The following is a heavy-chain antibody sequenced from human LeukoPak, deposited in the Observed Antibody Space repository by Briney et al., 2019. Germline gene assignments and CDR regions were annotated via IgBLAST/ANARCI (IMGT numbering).Heavy chain of an antibody. D-gene: IGHD2-2*01. J-gene: IGHJ4*02. CDR1: GFTVSSNY. CDR2: IYSGGRT. V-gene: IGHV3-66*02. CDR3: ARDHRYCSSTSCYVYFDY. Sequence: GGSLRLSCAASGFTVSSNYMSWVRQAPGKGLEGVSVIYSGGRTYYADSVKGRFTISRDNSKNTLYLQMNSLRAEDTAVYYCARDHRYCSSTSCYVYFDYWGQGTLVTVSS.